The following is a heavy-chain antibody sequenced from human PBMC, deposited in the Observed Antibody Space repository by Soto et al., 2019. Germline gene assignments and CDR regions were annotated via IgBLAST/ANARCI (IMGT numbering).Heavy chain of an antibody. Sequence: EVQLLESGGGLVQPGGSLRLSCAASGFTFSSYAMSWVRQAPGKGLEWVSTISGSGGSTYYADSVKGRFTISRDNSKKTLYLQVNSLRAEDTAVYYCAKCSPRYSSGLKAYYFDYWGQGTLVTVSS. CDR3: AKCSPRYSSGLKAYYFDY. V-gene: IGHV3-23*01. D-gene: IGHD6-19*01. CDR2: ISGSGGST. CDR1: GFTFSSYA. J-gene: IGHJ4*02.